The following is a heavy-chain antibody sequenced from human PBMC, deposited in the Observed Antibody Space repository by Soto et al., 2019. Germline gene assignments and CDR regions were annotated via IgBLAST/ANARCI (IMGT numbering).Heavy chain of an antibody. Sequence: GASVKVSCKASGYTFTSYYMHWVRQAPGQGLGWMGIINPSGGSTSYAQKFQGRVTMTRDTSTSTVYMELSSLRSEDTAVYYCAREYERITIFGVVTAPPYYGMDVWGQGTTVTVSS. J-gene: IGHJ6*02. V-gene: IGHV1-46*01. D-gene: IGHD3-3*01. CDR2: INPSGGST. CDR3: AREYERITIFGVVTAPPYYGMDV. CDR1: GYTFTSYY.